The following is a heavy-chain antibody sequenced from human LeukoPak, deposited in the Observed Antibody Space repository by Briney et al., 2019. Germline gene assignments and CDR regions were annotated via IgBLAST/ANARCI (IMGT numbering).Heavy chain of an antibody. Sequence: SETLSLTCAVYGGSFSGYYWSWIRQPPGKGLEWIGEINHSGSTNYNPSLKSRVTISVDTSKNQFSLKLSSVTAADTAVYYCARGEGNYYDSSLGVYFDYWGQGTLVTVSS. CDR1: GGSFSGYY. CDR2: INHSGST. V-gene: IGHV4-34*01. D-gene: IGHD3-22*01. J-gene: IGHJ4*02. CDR3: ARGEGNYYDSSLGVYFDY.